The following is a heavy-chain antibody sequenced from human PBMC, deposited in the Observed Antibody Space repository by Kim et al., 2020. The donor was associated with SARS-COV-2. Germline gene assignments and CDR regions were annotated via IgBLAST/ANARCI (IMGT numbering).Heavy chain of an antibody. CDR2: IDPSDSYT. D-gene: IGHD4-17*01. V-gene: IGHV5-10-1*01. CDR1: GYSFTSYW. J-gene: IGHJ5*02. CDR3: ARLGFTVTTSKVELAWFDP. Sequence: GESLKISCKGSGYSFTSYWISWVRQMPGKGLEWMGRIDPSDSYTNYSPSFQGHVTISADKSISTAYLQWSSLKASDTAMYYCARLGFTVTTSKVELAWFDPWGQGTLVTVSS.